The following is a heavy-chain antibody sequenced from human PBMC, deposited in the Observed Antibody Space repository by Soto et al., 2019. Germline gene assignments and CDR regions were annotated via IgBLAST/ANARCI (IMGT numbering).Heavy chain of an antibody. CDR3: ARHVGHMRFYDSTGYYY. V-gene: IGHV1-69*02. J-gene: IGHJ4*02. D-gene: IGHD3-22*01. Sequence: QVQLVQSGAEVKKPGSSVTVSCKASGGTFSNNTITWVRQAPGQGLEWMGRIIPLLDISNYAPKFRGRITMTADKSTVTDHMERRGMTSEDTAIYFCARHVGHMRFYDSTGYYYWGQGTVVIVSS. CDR2: IIPLLDIS. CDR1: GGTFSNNT.